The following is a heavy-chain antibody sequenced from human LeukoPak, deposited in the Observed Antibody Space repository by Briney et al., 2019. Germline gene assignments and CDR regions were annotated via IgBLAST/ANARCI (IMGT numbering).Heavy chain of an antibody. CDR2: ISPYNGNT. D-gene: IGHD3-10*01. CDR1: GYTFTNYG. Sequence: ASVKVSCKASGYTFTNYGINWVRQAPGQGLEWMGWISPYNGNTNYAQKLQGRVTMTEDTSTDTAYMELSSLRSEDTAVYYCATGGRITMVRGVYYMNPFDYWGQGALVTVSS. CDR3: ATGGRITMVRGVYYMNPFDY. V-gene: IGHV1-18*01. J-gene: IGHJ4*02.